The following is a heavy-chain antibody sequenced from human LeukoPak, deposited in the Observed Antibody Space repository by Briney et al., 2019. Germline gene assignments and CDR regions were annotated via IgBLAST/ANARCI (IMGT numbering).Heavy chain of an antibody. J-gene: IGHJ2*01. CDR3: ARSYCSGGSCYEWDWYFDL. Sequence: ASVKVSCKASGYTFTGYYMHWVRQAPGQGLEWMGWINPNSGGTNYAQKFQGWVTMTRDTSISTAYMELSRLRSDDTAVYYCARSYCSGGSCYEWDWYFDLWGRGTLVTVSS. CDR2: INPNSGGT. CDR1: GYTFTGYY. V-gene: IGHV1-2*04. D-gene: IGHD2-15*01.